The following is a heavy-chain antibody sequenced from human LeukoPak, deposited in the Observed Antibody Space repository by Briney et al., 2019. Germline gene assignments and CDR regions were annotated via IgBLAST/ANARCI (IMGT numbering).Heavy chain of an antibody. CDR3: VRDNLENQWLERSY. V-gene: IGHV3-48*03. D-gene: IGHD6-19*01. CDR1: GFTFSLYN. J-gene: IGHJ4*02. Sequence: GGSLRLSCAASGFTFSLYNMNWVRQAPGKGLEWVSQISASETSIKYADSVRGRFTISRDNVKNSVYLQMNGLRAEDTAIYYCVRDNLENQWLERSYWGQGTLVTVSS. CDR2: ISASETSI.